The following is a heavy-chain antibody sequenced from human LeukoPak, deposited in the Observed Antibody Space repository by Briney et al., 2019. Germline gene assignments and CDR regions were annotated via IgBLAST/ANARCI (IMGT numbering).Heavy chain of an antibody. Sequence: WASVKVSCKASGYTFTSYYMHWVRQAPGQGLEWMGIINPSGGSTSYAQKFQARVTITGDTSANTAYMELNSLTSEDTAVYYCASQGHLGAFHLWGQGTMISVFS. D-gene: IGHD3-16*01. CDR3: ASQGHLGAFHL. J-gene: IGHJ3*01. V-gene: IGHV1-46*01. CDR2: INPSGGST. CDR1: GYTFTSYY.